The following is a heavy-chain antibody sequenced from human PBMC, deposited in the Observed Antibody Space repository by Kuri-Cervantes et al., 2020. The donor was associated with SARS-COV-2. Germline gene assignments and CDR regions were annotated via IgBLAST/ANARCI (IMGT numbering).Heavy chain of an antibody. V-gene: IGHV1-69*13. Sequence: SVKVSCKASRDTFTTFGFSWVRRAPGQGLEWMGGIIPFFGRPNYAQRFEGRVTITADQSTRTVYMEMTSLTLEDTAVYFCARDVGYGGSSELDITYFDSWGQGTLVTVSS. CDR2: IIPFFGRP. CDR1: RDTFTTFG. J-gene: IGHJ4*02. CDR3: ARDVGYGGSSELDITYFDS. D-gene: IGHD4-23*01.